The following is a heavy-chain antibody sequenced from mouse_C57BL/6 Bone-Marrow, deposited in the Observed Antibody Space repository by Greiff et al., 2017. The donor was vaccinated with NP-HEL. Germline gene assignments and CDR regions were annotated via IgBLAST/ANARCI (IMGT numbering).Heavy chain of an antibody. D-gene: IGHD4-1*01. Sequence: VQLQQSGPVLVKPGASVKMSCKASGYTFTDYYMNWVKQSHGKSLEWIGVINPYNGGTSYNQKFKGKATLTVDKSSSTAYMELNSLTSEDSAVYYCARGKLAYYFDYWGQGTTLTVSS. V-gene: IGHV1-19*01. CDR1: GYTFTDYY. CDR3: ARGKLAYYFDY. J-gene: IGHJ2*01. CDR2: INPYNGGT.